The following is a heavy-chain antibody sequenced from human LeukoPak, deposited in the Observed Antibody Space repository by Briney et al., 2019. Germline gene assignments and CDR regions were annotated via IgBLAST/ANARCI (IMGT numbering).Heavy chain of an antibody. CDR2: INPTSGGT. Sequence: ASVKVSCKASGYTFTGYYMHWVRQAPGQGLEWMGRINPTSGGTSYAQKFQGRVTLTRDTSITTAYMELTSLRSDDTAVYYCARDRGSGDVFDYWGQGTLATVSS. CDR1: GYTFTGYY. V-gene: IGHV1-2*06. D-gene: IGHD3-10*01. J-gene: IGHJ4*02. CDR3: ARDRGSGDVFDY.